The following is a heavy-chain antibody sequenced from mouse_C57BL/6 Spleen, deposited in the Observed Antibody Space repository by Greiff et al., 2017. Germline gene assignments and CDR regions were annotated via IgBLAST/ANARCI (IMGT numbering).Heavy chain of an antibody. Sequence: LQQSGAELVRPGASVTLSCKASGYTFTDYEMHWVKQTPVHGLEWIGAIDPETGGTAYNQKFKGKAILTADKSSSTAYMELRSLTSEDSAVYYCTSQIYYDYDRGFAYWGQGTLVTVSA. CDR2: IDPETGGT. J-gene: IGHJ3*01. CDR1: GYTFTDYE. V-gene: IGHV1-15*01. D-gene: IGHD2-4*01. CDR3: TSQIYYDYDRGFAY.